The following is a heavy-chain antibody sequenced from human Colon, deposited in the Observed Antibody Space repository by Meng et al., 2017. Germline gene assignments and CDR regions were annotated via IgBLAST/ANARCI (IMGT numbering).Heavy chain of an antibody. J-gene: IGHJ4*02. CDR2: INNDGSST. V-gene: IGHV3-74*01. CDR3: VRDSSGSY. D-gene: IGHD3-3*01. Sequence: GSLRLSCAASGFTFSSYWMLWVRQAPGKGLVWVSRINNDGSSTSYADSVKGRVTVSRDNAKNTLYLQMNSLRAEDTAVYYCVRDSSGSYWGQGTLVTVSS. CDR1: GFTFSSYW.